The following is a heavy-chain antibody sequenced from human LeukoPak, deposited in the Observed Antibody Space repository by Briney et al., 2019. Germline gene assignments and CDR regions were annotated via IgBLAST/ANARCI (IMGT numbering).Heavy chain of an antibody. CDR2: IYSGGST. V-gene: IGHV3-53*01. J-gene: IGHJ6*02. CDR3: AIHYDSSGYLPYYYYYGMDV. D-gene: IGHD3-22*01. Sequence: GGSLRLSCAASGFTVSSNYMSWVRQAPGKGLEWVSVIYSGGSTYYADSVKGRFTISRDNSKNTLYLQMNSLRAEDTAVYYCAIHYDSSGYLPYYYYYGMDVWGQGTTVTVSS. CDR1: GFTVSSNY.